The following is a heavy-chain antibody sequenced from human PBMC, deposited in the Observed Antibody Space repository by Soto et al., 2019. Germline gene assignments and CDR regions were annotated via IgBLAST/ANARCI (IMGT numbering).Heavy chain of an antibody. J-gene: IGHJ2*01. V-gene: IGHV1-3*01. CDR1: GYTFTSYA. CDR2: FNAGNGNT. D-gene: IGHD2-21*01. Sequence: QVQLVQSGAEVKKPGASVKVSCKASGYTFTSYAMHWVRQAPGQRLEWMGWFNAGNGNTKYSQKFQGRVTITRDTSASKAYMELSSLRSEDTAVYYCARVPGYSIGDLWGRGTLVTVSS. CDR3: ARVPGYSIGDL.